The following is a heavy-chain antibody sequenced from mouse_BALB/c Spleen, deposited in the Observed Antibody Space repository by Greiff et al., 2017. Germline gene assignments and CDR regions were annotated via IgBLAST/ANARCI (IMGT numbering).Heavy chain of an antibody. CDR3: ARGQLGPQVAY. V-gene: IGHV14-3*02. D-gene: IGHD3-1*01. Sequence: EVQLQESGAELVKPGASVKLSCTASGFNIKDTYMHWVKQRPEQGLEWIGRIDPANGNTKYDPKFQGKATITADTSSNTAYLQLSSLTSEDTAVYYCARGQLGPQVAYWGQGTMVTVSA. CDR2: IDPANGNT. J-gene: IGHJ3*01. CDR1: GFNIKDTY.